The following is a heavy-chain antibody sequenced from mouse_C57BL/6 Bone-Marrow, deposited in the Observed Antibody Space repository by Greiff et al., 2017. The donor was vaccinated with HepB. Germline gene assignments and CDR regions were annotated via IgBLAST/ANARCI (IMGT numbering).Heavy chain of an antibody. Sequence: EVKLQESEGGLVQPGSSMKLSCTASGFTFSDYYMAWVRQVPEKGLEWVANINYDGSSTYYLDSLKSRFIISRDNAKNILYLQMSSLKSEDTATYYCARVTKVLYFDYWGQGTTLTVSS. J-gene: IGHJ2*01. CDR2: INYDGSST. V-gene: IGHV5-16*01. CDR1: GFTFSDYY. CDR3: ARVTKVLYFDY. D-gene: IGHD1-3*01.